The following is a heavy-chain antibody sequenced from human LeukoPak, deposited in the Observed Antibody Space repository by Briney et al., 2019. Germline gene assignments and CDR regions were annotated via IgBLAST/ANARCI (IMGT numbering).Heavy chain of an antibody. CDR3: ARGQPDYFGSGSLGYFDY. V-gene: IGHV3-30*02. J-gene: IGHJ4*02. Sequence: PGGSLRLSCAASEFSFSSYGMHWVRQAPGKGLEWVAFIRYDGSNKYYADSVKGRFTISRDNSKNTLYLQMNSLRAEDTAIYYCARGQPDYFGSGSLGYFDYWGQGTLVTVSS. D-gene: IGHD3-10*01. CDR1: EFSFSSYG. CDR2: IRYDGSNK.